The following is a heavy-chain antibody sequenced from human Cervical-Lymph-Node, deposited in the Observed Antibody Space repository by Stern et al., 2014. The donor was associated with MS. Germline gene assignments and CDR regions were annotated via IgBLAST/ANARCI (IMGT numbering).Heavy chain of an antibody. J-gene: IGHJ6*02. CDR3: ARGGLYYYYSGMDV. V-gene: IGHV1-69*01. Sequence: QVQLVQSGTEVKKPGSSVKVSCKASGVTFSNSSITWVRQAPGQGLEWMGGIIPLFDSTHYAQMFQGRVTITADESTITSYMELNSLRSEDTAVYYCARGGLYYYYSGMDVWGQGTTVIVPS. CDR2: IIPLFDST. CDR1: GVTFSNSS.